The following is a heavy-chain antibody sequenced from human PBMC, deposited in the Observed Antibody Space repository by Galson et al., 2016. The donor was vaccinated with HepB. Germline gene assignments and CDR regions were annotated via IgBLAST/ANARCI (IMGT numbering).Heavy chain of an antibody. Sequence: CPRLSRAAAGFTFSPSAMSWGRPAPGKGLEWLAKIKQDGSEKYYVDSVRGRFTISRDNAMNSLYLHMSSLRAEDTALYYCTRTISATAGIDWGQGTLVTVSS. CDR2: IKQDGSEK. D-gene: IGHD6-13*01. CDR1: GFTFSPSA. J-gene: IGHJ4*02. V-gene: IGHV3-7*04. CDR3: TRTISATAGID.